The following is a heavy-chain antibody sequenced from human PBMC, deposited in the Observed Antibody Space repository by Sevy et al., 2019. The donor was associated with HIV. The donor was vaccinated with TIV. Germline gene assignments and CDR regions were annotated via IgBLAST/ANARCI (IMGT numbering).Heavy chain of an antibody. V-gene: IGHV3-48*04. CDR1: GFTFSVYS. CDR2: IGSSGSTI. J-gene: IGHJ4*01. D-gene: IGHD3-22*01. Sequence: GGSLRLSCAASGFTFSVYSMNWVRQAPGKGLEWLSYIGSSGSTIAYADSVKGRFTISRDNAWSSLFLQMNSLRPEDTAVYHCASDVYYSDGSGYDFEHWGHGTLVTVSS. CDR3: ASDVYYSDGSGYDFEH.